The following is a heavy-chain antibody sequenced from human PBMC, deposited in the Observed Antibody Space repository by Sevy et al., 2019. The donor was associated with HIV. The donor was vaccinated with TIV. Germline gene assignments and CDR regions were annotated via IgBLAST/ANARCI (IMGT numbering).Heavy chain of an antibody. CDR3: AKDPRPSHHITTFGGVDYFEY. CDR2: IRYDESEQ. V-gene: IGHV3-30*02. D-gene: IGHD3-3*01. J-gene: IGHJ4*02. CDR1: GFTFSTYG. Sequence: GGSLRLSCAASGFTFSTYGMHWVRQAPGKGLEWVAFIRYDESEQYCADSVKGRCTISRDNSKSTLYLRLSSLRDEDTAVYYCAKDPRPSHHITTFGGVDYFEYWGQGTLVTVSS.